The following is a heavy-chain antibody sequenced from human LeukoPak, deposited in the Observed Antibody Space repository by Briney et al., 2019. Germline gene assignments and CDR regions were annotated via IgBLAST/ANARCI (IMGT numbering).Heavy chain of an antibody. Sequence: PGGSLRLSCAASGFTFSSYEMNWVRQAPGKGLEWVSYISSSSSTIYYADSVKGRFTISRDNAKNSLYLQMNSLRAEDTAVYYCARDGGYWFDYWGQGTLVTVSS. CDR3: ARDGGYWFDY. CDR1: GFTFSSYE. CDR2: ISSSSSTI. V-gene: IGHV3-48*01. J-gene: IGHJ4*02. D-gene: IGHD2-8*02.